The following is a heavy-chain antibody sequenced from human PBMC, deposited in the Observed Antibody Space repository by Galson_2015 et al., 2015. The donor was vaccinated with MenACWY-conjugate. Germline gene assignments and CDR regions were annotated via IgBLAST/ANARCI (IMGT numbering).Heavy chain of an antibody. V-gene: IGHV6-1*01. J-gene: IGHJ5*02. CDR2: TYYRSKWYN. D-gene: IGHD2-15*01. Sequence: CAISGDSVPSNSAAWNWIRQSPSRGLEWLGRTYYRSKWYNDYAVSVKSRITINPDTSKNQFSLHLNSVTPEDTAVYYCARVRGGTHSWVDPSGQGTLFTVSS. CDR3: ARVRGGTHSWVDP. CDR1: GDSVPSNSAA.